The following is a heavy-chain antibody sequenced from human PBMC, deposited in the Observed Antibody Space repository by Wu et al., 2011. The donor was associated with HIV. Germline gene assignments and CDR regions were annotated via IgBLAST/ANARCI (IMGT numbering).Heavy chain of an antibody. CDR2: IIPLFGTS. CDR1: GGSFNDYA. J-gene: IGHJ3*02. D-gene: IGHD4-23*01. V-gene: IGHV1-69*05. Sequence: QVQLVQSGTEVKKPGSSVKVSCRASGGSFNDYAISWVRQAPGQGLEWLGRIIPLFGTSSYAQRLQGRVTITTDESTSTAYMELSSLRSEDTAVYYCARESVLGSDGGAFDIWGQGTMVTVSS. CDR3: ARESVLGSDGGAFDI.